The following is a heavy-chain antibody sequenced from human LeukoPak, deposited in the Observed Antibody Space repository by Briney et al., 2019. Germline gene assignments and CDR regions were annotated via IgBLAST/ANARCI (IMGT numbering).Heavy chain of an antibody. D-gene: IGHD2-15*01. CDR3: ARDRGWFPLDY. Sequence: GGSLRLSCAASGFTFSSYGMHWVRQAPGKGLEWVANIKQDGSERYYVDSVKGRFTISRDNAKNSLYLQMNSLRAEDTAVYYCARDRGWFPLDYWGQGTLATVSS. CDR2: IKQDGSER. J-gene: IGHJ4*02. V-gene: IGHV3-7*01. CDR1: GFTFSSYG.